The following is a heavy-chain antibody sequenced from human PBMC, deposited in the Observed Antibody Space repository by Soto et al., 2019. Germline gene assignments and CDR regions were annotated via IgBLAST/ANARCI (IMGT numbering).Heavy chain of an antibody. CDR3: AKDTYYHDSSGYYVFDC. CDR1: GITCSTYG. Sequence: PGGSRGLCCAASGITCSTYGIHTIRQAPGKGLEWVAGVSYDGSKEYYTESVRGRFTISRDNSRNTLDLQMNSLRAEDTAVYYCAKDTYYHDSSGYYVFDCWGQGTLVTVSS. V-gene: IGHV3-30*18. J-gene: IGHJ4*02. D-gene: IGHD3-22*01. CDR2: VSYDGSKE.